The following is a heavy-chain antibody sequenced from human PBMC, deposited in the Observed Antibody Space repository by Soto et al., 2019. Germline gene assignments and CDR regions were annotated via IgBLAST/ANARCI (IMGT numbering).Heavy chain of an antibody. CDR1: GVSITSGSYY. CDR3: ARGGYDTSGQTFIGWGPDC. J-gene: IGHJ4*02. D-gene: IGHD3-22*01. CDR2: RYYSGNT. V-gene: IGHV4-30-4*01. Sequence: HVQLQESGPGPVTPSQTLSLSCTVSGVSITSGSYYWTCVRQSPGKGLEWIGYRYYSGNTYYNPSLNGRATISVDTSNNQFSLKLTSVTAADTAVYYCARGGYDTSGQTFIGWGPDCWGQGTLVTVSS.